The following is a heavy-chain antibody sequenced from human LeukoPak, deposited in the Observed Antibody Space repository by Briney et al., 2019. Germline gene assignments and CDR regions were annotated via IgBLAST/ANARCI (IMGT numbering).Heavy chain of an antibody. Sequence: KPSETLSLTCAVSGYSISSGYYWGWIRQPPGKGLEWIGSIYHSGSTYYNPSLKSRVTISVDTSKNQFSLKLSSVTAADTAVYYCARAPGYYDSSGYYVDYWGQGTLVTVSS. CDR2: IYHSGST. D-gene: IGHD3-22*01. CDR3: ARAPGYYDSSGYYVDY. V-gene: IGHV4-38-2*01. CDR1: GYSISSGYY. J-gene: IGHJ4*02.